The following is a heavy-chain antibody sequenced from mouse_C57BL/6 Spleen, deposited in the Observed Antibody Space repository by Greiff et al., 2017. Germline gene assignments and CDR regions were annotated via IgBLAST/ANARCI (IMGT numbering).Heavy chain of an antibody. J-gene: IGHJ2*01. Sequence: VQRVESGAELVKPGASVKLSCKASGYTFTEYTIHWVKQRSGQGLEWIGWFYPGSGSIKYNETFKDKAPLTADKSSSTVYMELSRLTSEDSAVYFCARHEFREYFDYWGQGTTLTGSS. CDR2: FYPGSGSI. CDR1: GYTFTEYT. CDR3: ARHEFREYFDY. V-gene: IGHV1-62-2*01.